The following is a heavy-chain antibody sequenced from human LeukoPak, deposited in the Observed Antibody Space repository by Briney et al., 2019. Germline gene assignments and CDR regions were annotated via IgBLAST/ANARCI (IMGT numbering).Heavy chain of an antibody. V-gene: IGHV4-38-2*02. J-gene: IGHJ4*02. D-gene: IGHD3-10*01. CDR3: ASLYGSGFSFDY. CDR1: GYSISSGYY. CDR2: IYHSGST. Sequence: PSETLSLTCTVSGYSISSGYYWGWIRQPPGKGLEWIGSIYHSGSTYYNPSLKSRVTISVDTSKNQFSLKLSSVTAADTAMYYCASLYGSGFSFDYWGQGTLVTVSS.